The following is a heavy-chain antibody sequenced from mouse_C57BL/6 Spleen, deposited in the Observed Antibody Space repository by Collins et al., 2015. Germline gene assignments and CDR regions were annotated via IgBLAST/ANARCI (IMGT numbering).Heavy chain of an antibody. J-gene: IGHJ3*01. CDR3: TNPSITTVVPNWFAY. V-gene: IGHV14-4*01. CDR2: IDPENGDT. CDR1: GFNIKDDY. Sequence: EVQLQQSGAELVRPGASAKLSCTASGFNIKDDYMHWVKQRPEQGLEWIGWIDPENGDTEYASKFQGKATITADTSSNTAYLQLSSLTSEDTAVYYCTNPSITTVVPNWFAYWGQGTLVTVSA. D-gene: IGHD1-1*01.